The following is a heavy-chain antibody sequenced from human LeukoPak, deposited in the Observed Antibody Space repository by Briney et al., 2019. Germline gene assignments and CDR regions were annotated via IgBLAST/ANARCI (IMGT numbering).Heavy chain of an antibody. V-gene: IGHV3-48*04. CDR3: ARFTYYYDSSGYRY. Sequence: GGSLRLSCEASGFTFTSYGMHWVRQSPGKGLEWISFIFSSTIVNYADSVKGRFTISRDNAKNSLYLQMNSLRAEDTAVYYCARFTYYYDSSGYRYWGQGTLVTVSS. D-gene: IGHD3-22*01. CDR2: IFSSTIV. CDR1: GFTFTSYG. J-gene: IGHJ4*02.